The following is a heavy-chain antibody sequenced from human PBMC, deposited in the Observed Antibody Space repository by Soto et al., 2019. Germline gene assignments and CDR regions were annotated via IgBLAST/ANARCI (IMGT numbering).Heavy chain of an antibody. J-gene: IGHJ4*02. D-gene: IGHD5-12*01. CDR1: GDMFETYT. V-gene: IGHV1-46*02. Sequence: ASVKVSCKASGDMFETYTITWMRQAPGRGLEWVGGIIPRSAKSNYAQKFEGRVTMTRDTSTSTVYMELSSLRSEDTAVYYCARGNGYDPNHFDYWGQGTLVTVSS. CDR2: IIPRSAKS. CDR3: ARGNGYDPNHFDY.